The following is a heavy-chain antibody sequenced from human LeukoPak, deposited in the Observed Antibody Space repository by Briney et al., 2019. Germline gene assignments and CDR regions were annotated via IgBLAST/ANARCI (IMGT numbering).Heavy chain of an antibody. CDR1: GGSFSGYY. CDR3: ARARSSSSAYYYYCYYMDV. CDR2: INHSGST. D-gene: IGHD6-6*01. Sequence: PSETLSLTCAVYGGSFSGYYWSWIRQPPGKGLEWIGEINHSGSTNYNPSLKSRVTISVDTSKNQFSLKLSSVTAADTAVYYCARARSSSSAYYYYCYYMDVWGKGTTVTVSS. V-gene: IGHV4-34*01. J-gene: IGHJ6*03.